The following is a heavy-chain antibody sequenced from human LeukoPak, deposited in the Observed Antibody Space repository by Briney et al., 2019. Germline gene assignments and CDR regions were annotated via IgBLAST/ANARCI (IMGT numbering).Heavy chain of an antibody. CDR2: IRYDGSNK. J-gene: IGHJ4*02. CDR3: AKDIGDTAMVTQGY. CDR1: GFTFSSYG. Sequence: GGSLRLSCAASGFTFSSYGMHWVRQAPGKGLEWVAFIRYDGSNKYYAGSVKGRFTISRDNSKNTLYLQMNSLRAEDTAVYYCAKDIGDTAMVTQGYWGQGTLVTVSS. D-gene: IGHD5-18*01. V-gene: IGHV3-30*02.